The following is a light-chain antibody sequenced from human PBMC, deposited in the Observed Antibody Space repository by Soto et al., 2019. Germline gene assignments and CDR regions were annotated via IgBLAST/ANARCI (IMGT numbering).Light chain of an antibody. CDR2: DAS. V-gene: IGKV3-11*01. Sequence: EIGLTQSPATLSLSPGERATLSGRASQSVSSYLAWYQQKPGQAPRLLIYDASNRATGIPARSSGSGSGTDFTLTISSLEPEDFAVYYCQQRSNWPLLTFGGGTKVEIK. CDR3: QQRSNWPLLT. J-gene: IGKJ4*01. CDR1: QSVSSY.